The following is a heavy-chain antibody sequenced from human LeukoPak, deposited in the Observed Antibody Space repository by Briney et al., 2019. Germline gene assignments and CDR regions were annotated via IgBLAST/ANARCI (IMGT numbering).Heavy chain of an antibody. CDR1: GFTFSSYW. V-gene: IGHV3-7*01. J-gene: IGHJ6*03. Sequence: GGSLRLSCAASGFTFSSYWMSWVRQAPGKGLEWVANIKQDGSEKYYVDSVKGRFTISRDNAKNSLYLQMNSLRAEDTAVYYCATTTIVPYYYYYYMDVWGKGTTVTVSS. CDR3: ATTTIVPYYYYYYMDV. D-gene: IGHD2-2*01. CDR2: IKQDGSEK.